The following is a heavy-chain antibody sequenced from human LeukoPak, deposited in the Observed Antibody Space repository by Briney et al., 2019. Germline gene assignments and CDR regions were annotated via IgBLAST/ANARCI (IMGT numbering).Heavy chain of an antibody. V-gene: IGHV3-23*01. CDR2: ISGSGGST. J-gene: IGHJ4*02. CDR3: AKRGGGARYYFDY. Sequence: PGGSLRLSCAASGFTFSSYAMSWVRQAPGKGLEWVSGISGSGGSTYYADSVKGRFTISRDNAKNSLYLQMNSLRAEDTALYYCAKRGGGARYYFDYWGQGTLVTVSS. D-gene: IGHD3-16*01. CDR1: GFTFSSYA.